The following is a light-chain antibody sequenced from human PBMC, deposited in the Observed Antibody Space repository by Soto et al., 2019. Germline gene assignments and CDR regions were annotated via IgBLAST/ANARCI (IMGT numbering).Light chain of an antibody. CDR1: QSISSW. Sequence: DIQMTQSPSTLSASVGDRVTITCRASQSISSWLAWYQQKPVKAPKLLIYDASSLESGVPSRFSGSGSVTEFSLTISSLQPDDFATYYCQQYNSYPWTFGQGTKVEIK. CDR2: DAS. V-gene: IGKV1-5*01. CDR3: QQYNSYPWT. J-gene: IGKJ1*01.